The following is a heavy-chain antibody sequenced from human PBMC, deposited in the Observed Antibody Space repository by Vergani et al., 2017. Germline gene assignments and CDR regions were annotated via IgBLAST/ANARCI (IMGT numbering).Heavy chain of an antibody. D-gene: IGHD3-22*01. CDR2: IYYSGST. CDR3: ARDEIVVVTRSLYYYYGMDV. CDR1: GGSISSGGYY. V-gene: IGHV4-31*03. J-gene: IGHJ6*02. Sequence: QLQLQESGPGLVKPSETLSLTCTVSGGSISSGGYYWSWIRQHPGKGLEWIGYIYYSGSTYYNPSLKSRVTISVDTSKNQFSLKLSSVTAADTAVYYCARDEIVVVTRSLYYYYGMDVWGQGTTVTVSS.